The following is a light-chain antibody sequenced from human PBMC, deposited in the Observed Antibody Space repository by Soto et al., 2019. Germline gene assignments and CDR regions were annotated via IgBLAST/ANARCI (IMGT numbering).Light chain of an antibody. CDR3: SSYTSGSTYVL. CDR2: GVI. Sequence: QSALTRPASVSGSPGQSITISCTGTSSDVGGYNYVSWYQQSPGKAPKLIIYGVINRPSGVSNRFSASKSGNTASLTISGLQADDEADYYCSSYTSGSTYVLFGGGTKLTVL. J-gene: IGLJ3*02. CDR1: SSDVGGYNY. V-gene: IGLV2-14*01.